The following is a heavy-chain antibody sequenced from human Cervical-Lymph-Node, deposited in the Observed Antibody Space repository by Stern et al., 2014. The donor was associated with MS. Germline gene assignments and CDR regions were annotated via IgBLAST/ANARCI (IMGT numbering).Heavy chain of an antibody. D-gene: IGHD2-21*02. Sequence: QVTLNESGPALVKPRQTLTLTCTFSGFSLSTSGVCVSWIRQPPGKALEWLALIDWYGDKYYSTSLKTRLAVSKDDSKNQVVLTMASMGPVDTATYFCARGDCFSYFFDSWGQGTLVTVSS. CDR2: IDWYGDK. V-gene: IGHV2-70*01. CDR1: GFSLSTSGVC. CDR3: ARGDCFSYFFDS. J-gene: IGHJ4*02.